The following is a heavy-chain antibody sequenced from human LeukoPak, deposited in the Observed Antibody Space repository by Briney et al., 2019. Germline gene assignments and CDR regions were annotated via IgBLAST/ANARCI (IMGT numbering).Heavy chain of an antibody. J-gene: IGHJ3*02. Sequence: ASVKVSCKASGYTFTSYDINWVRQTTGQGLEWMGWMNPNSGNTGYAQKFQGRVTMTRNTSISTAYMELSSLRSEDTAVYYCAISLEWLLSGRGAFDIWGQGTMVTVSS. V-gene: IGHV1-8*01. CDR2: MNPNSGNT. CDR1: GYTFTSYD. CDR3: AISLEWLLSGRGAFDI. D-gene: IGHD3-3*01.